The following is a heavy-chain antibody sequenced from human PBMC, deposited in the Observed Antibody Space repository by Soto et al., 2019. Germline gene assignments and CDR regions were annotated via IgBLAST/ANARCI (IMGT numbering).Heavy chain of an antibody. Sequence: QVQLQESGPGLVKPSETLSLTCTVSGASVSSGTYYWTWIRQPPGKGLEWIGYIYYTGSTNYNPSLKSRVSISVDRSNKEFSLRLNSVTAADTAVYFCARVEIAVSASGFDSWGQGTLVTVSS. V-gene: IGHV4-61*01. CDR1: GASVSSGTYY. CDR3: ARVEIAVSASGFDS. CDR2: IYYTGST. J-gene: IGHJ4*02. D-gene: IGHD6-19*01.